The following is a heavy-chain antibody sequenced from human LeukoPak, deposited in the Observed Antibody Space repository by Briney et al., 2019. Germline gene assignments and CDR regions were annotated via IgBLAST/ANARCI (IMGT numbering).Heavy chain of an antibody. CDR2: MNPNSGNT. D-gene: IGHD2-2*01. J-gene: IGHJ6*02. CDR1: GCTFTSYD. CDR3: ARGVGGYCSSSSCYYDYGMDV. V-gene: IGHV1-8*01. Sequence: ASVKVSCKASGCTFTSYDINWVRQATGQGLEWMGWMNPNSGNTGYAQKFQGRVTMTRNTPISTAYMELSSLRSEDTAVYFCARGVGGYCSSSSCYYDYGMDVWGQGTTVTVSS.